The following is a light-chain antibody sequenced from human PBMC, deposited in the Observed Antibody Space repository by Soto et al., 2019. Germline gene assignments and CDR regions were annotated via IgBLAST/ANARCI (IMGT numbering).Light chain of an antibody. CDR2: DVN. Sequence: QSALTQPRSVSGSPGQSVTISCTGTSSDVGAYNYVSWYQKHPGKAPKLMIYDVNKRPSGVPDRFSGSKSGNTASLIISGLQAEDEADYYCCSYAGSYTHWVFGGGTNSPS. CDR1: SSDVGAYNY. CDR3: CSYAGSYTHWV. J-gene: IGLJ3*02. V-gene: IGLV2-11*01.